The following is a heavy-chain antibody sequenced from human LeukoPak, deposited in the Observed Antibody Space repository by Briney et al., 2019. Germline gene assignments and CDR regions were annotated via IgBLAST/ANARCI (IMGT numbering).Heavy chain of an antibody. CDR3: ASPAADSSGYYFPFDY. V-gene: IGHV1-69*13. D-gene: IGHD3-22*01. Sequence: GASVKVSCKASGGTFSSYAISWVRQAPGQGLEWMGGIIPIFGTASYAQKFQGRVTITADESTSTAYMELSSLRSEDTAVYYCASPAADSSGYYFPFDYWGQGTLVTVSS. J-gene: IGHJ4*02. CDR2: IIPIFGTA. CDR1: GGTFSSYA.